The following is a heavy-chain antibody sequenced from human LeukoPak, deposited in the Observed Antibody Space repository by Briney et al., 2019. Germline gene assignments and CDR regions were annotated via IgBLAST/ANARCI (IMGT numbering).Heavy chain of an antibody. CDR1: GFTFSSYR. D-gene: IGHD3-10*01. V-gene: IGHV3-21*01. CDR3: VRDRSPGYFDY. Sequence: GGSLRLFCAASGFTFSSYRMNWVRQAPGKGLDWVSSISSSHNNIYYADSAKGRFSISRDNAKNSLFLQMNSLRAEDTAVYYCVRDRSPGYFDYWGQGTLVTVSS. J-gene: IGHJ4*02. CDR2: ISSSHNNI.